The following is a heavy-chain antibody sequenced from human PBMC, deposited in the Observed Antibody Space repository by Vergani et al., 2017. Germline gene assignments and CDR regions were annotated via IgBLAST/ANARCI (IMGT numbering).Heavy chain of an antibody. J-gene: IGHJ4*02. CDR1: GFTFSSYA. CDR3: ARINYYDEGDY. CDR2: ISSNDEK. V-gene: IGHV2-26*01. Sequence: ESGGGLVQPGGSLRLSCSASGFTFSSYAMHWVRQAPGKGLEWLAHISSNDEKFYSTSLKSRLTISKDTSKSQVVLTMTNMDPVDTATYYCARINYYDEGDYWGQGTLVTVSS. D-gene: IGHD3-22*01.